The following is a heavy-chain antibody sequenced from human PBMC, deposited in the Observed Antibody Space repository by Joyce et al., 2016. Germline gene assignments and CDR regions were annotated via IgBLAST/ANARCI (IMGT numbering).Heavy chain of an antibody. D-gene: IGHD3-16*02. CDR1: GFTFSSFA. CDR2: IWFDGSKT. J-gene: IGHJ2*01. CDR3: ARETMITFGGVIERYFDL. Sequence: QVQVVESGGGVVQPGRSLRLSCAASGFTFSSFAMHWVSQAPGKRLDWVTVIWFDGSKTFYAGSVKGRFTISRDNSKDTFYLQMNSLRADDTAVYYCARETMITFGGVIERYFDLWGRGTLVTVSS. V-gene: IGHV3-33*01.